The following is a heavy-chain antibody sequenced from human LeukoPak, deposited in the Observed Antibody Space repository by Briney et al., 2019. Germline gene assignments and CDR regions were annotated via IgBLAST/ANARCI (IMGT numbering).Heavy chain of an antibody. Sequence: ASVKVSCKASGYTFTGYCMHWVRQAPGQGLEWMGWINPNSGGTNYAQKFQGRVTMTRDTSISTAYMELSRLRSDDTAVYYCARTRLGDYGMDVWGQGTTVTVSS. CDR2: INPNSGGT. J-gene: IGHJ6*02. D-gene: IGHD3-16*01. V-gene: IGHV1-2*02. CDR1: GYTFTGYC. CDR3: ARTRLGDYGMDV.